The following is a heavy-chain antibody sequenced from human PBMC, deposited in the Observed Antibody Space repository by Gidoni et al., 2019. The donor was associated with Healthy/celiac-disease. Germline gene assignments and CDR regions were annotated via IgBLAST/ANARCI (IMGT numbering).Heavy chain of an antibody. J-gene: IGHJ4*02. CDR3: ARATRRSRLSSSPRYYFDY. CDR1: GGSISSYY. Sequence: QVQLQESGPGLVKPSETLSLTCTVSGGSISSYYWSWIRQPPGKGLEWIGYIYYSGSTNYNPSLKSRVTISVDTSKNQFSLKLSSVTAADTAVYYCARATRRSRLSSSPRYYFDYWGQGTLVTVSS. CDR2: IYYSGST. V-gene: IGHV4-59*01. D-gene: IGHD6-13*01.